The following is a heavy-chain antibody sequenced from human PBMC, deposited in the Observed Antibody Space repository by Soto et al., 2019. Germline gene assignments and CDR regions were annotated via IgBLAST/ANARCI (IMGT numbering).Heavy chain of an antibody. CDR2: ISSSGSTI. CDR1: GFTFSDYY. Sequence: QVQLVESGGGLVKPGGSLRLSCAASGFTFSDYYMSWIRQAPGKGLEWVSYISSSGSTIYYADSVKGRFTISRDNVNNSMYLQMNSLRAEDTAVYYCARGHSCISTSCHVGPVDVWGQGTTVTVSS. V-gene: IGHV3-11*01. CDR3: ARGHSCISTSCHVGPVDV. D-gene: IGHD2-2*01. J-gene: IGHJ6*02.